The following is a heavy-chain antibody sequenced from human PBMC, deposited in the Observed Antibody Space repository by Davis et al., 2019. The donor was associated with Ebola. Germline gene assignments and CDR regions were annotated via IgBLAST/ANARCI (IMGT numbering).Heavy chain of an antibody. Sequence: ASVKVSCKVSGYTLTELSMHWVRQAPGKGLEWMGGFDPEDGETIYAQKFQGRVTMTEDTSTDTAYMELSSLRSEDTAVYYCATVPAAMVGYYYYGMDVWGQGTTVTVSS. CDR2: FDPEDGET. J-gene: IGHJ6*02. CDR1: GYTLTELS. D-gene: IGHD5-18*01. V-gene: IGHV1-24*01. CDR3: ATVPAAMVGYYYYGMDV.